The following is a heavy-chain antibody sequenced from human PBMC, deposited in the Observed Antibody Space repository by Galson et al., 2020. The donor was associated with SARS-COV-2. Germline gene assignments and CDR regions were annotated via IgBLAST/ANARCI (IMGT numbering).Heavy chain of an antibody. CDR2: INHSGST. V-gene: IGHV4-34*01. CDR1: GGSFSGYY. CDR3: ARGRVIMGYCSSTSCYGVGSDYYYYYMGV. J-gene: IGHJ6*03. D-gene: IGHD2-2*01. Sequence: SETMSLTCAVYGGSFSGYYWSWIRQPPGKGLEWIGEINHSGSTNYNPSLKSRVTISVDTSKNQFSLKLSSVTAADTAVYYCARGRVIMGYCSSTSCYGVGSDYYYYYMGVWGKGTTVTISS.